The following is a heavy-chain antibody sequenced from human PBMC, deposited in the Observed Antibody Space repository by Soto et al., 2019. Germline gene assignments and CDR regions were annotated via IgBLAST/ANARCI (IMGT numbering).Heavy chain of an antibody. CDR2: VNPYNGNT. V-gene: IGHV1-18*01. CDR1: GYTFTSFG. Sequence: ASVKVSCKASGYTFTSFGVNWVRQAPGQGLEWMGWVNPYNGNTNYAQKFQGRVTMTADTSTSTAYMEVRSLRSDDTAVYYCAAGAAGVACYVIWGQGTLVTVSS. CDR3: AAGAAGVACYVI. J-gene: IGHJ4*02. D-gene: IGHD2-15*01.